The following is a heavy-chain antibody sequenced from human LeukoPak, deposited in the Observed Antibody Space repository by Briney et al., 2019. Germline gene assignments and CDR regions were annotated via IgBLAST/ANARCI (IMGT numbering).Heavy chain of an antibody. Sequence: SQTLSLTCTVSGGSISSGSYYWSWIRQPAGKGLEWIGRIYTSGSTNYNPSLKSRVTISVDTSKNQFSLKLSSVTAADTAVYYCARAQTCSGGSCCSWYYYYYMDVWGKGTTVTVSS. CDR3: ARAQTCSGGSCCSWYYYYYMDV. J-gene: IGHJ6*03. CDR1: GGSISSGSYY. CDR2: IYTSGST. D-gene: IGHD2-15*01. V-gene: IGHV4-61*02.